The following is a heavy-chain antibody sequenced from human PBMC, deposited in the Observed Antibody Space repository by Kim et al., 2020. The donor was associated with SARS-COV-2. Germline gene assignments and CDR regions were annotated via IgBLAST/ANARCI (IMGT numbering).Heavy chain of an antibody. CDR1: GDSITSQY. J-gene: IGHJ4*02. CDR3: ARGTSGNYPEY. Sequence: SETLSLTCSVSGDSITSQYWSWIRQPPGKGMEWIGNIYNSGSNNYNPSVKSRVTISIDTSKNQFSLRLTSVTAADTAVYYCARGTSGNYPEYWGQGTLVTVSS. V-gene: IGHV4-59*11. D-gene: IGHD2-15*01. CDR2: IYNSGSN.